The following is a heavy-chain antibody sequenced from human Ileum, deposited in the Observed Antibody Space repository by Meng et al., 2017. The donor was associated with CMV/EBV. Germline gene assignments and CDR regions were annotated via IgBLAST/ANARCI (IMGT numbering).Heavy chain of an antibody. J-gene: IGHJ4*02. V-gene: IGHV4-34*01. D-gene: IGHD3-22*01. CDR3: ARATRNYDSSGVVY. Sequence: VYGGSFSDYYWNWIRQPPGKGLGWIGEINHSGSTNYEPSLKSRVTISLDTSKNQFSLKLSSVTAADTAFYYCARATRNYDSSGVVYWGQGTLVTVSS. CDR2: INHSGST. CDR1: GGSFSDYY.